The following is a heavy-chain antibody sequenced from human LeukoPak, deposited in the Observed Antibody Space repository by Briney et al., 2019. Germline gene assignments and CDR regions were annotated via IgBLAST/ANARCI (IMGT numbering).Heavy chain of an antibody. CDR1: GFAFDEHG. CDR2: INWSGGST. D-gene: IGHD2-2*01. CDR3: ARAPITSPFYFDY. V-gene: IGHV3-20*04. J-gene: IGHJ4*02. Sequence: GGSLRLSCAASGFAFDEHGMSWVRQVPGKGLEWVSGINWSGGSTGYADPLRGRFTISRDNAKNSLYLQMDSLRAEDTALYYCARAPITSPFYFDYWGQGTLVTISS.